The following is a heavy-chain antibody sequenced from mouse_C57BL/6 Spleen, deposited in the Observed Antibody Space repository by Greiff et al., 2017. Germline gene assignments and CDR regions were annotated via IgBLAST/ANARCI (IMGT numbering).Heavy chain of an antibody. CDR1: GYTFPSYW. V-gene: IGHV1-52*01. D-gene: IGHD1-1*01. Sequence: VQLQQPGAELVRPGSSVKLSCKASGYTFPSYWMHWVKQTPMHGLEWIGNIDPSASVTHYNQKFKDKAILTAEKSSSTAYMQLSSLTSEASAVYSCATIITTVPRFADWGQGTLLTVSA. J-gene: IGHJ3*01. CDR3: ATIITTVPRFAD. CDR2: IDPSASVT.